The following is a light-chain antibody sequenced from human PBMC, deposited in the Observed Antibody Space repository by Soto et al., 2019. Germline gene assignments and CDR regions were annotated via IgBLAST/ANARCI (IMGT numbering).Light chain of an antibody. CDR3: QVWDSDSDQYV. J-gene: IGLJ1*01. V-gene: IGLV3-21*02. CDR1: NIGSKS. CDR2: DDS. Sequence: SYELSQPSSVSVAPGQTASITCWGNNIGSKSVHWYQQKPGQAPVVVIYDDSDRPSGIPERFSGSNSGNTATLTISRVEAGDEADYYCQVWDSDSDQYVFGGGTKVTVL.